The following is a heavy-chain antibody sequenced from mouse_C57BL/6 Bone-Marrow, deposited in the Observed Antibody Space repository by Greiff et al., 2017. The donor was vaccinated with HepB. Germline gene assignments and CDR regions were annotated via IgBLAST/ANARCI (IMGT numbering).Heavy chain of an antibody. CDR3: ARWEVVPFAY. D-gene: IGHD1-1*01. CDR1: GYTFTSYW. V-gene: IGHV1-59*01. J-gene: IGHJ3*01. Sequence: QVQLQQPGAELVRPGTSVKLSCKASGYTFTSYWMHWVKQRPGQGLEWIGVIDPSDSYTNYNQKFKGKATLTVDTSSSPAYMQLSSLTSEDSAVYYCARWEVVPFAYWGQGTLVTVSA. CDR2: IDPSDSYT.